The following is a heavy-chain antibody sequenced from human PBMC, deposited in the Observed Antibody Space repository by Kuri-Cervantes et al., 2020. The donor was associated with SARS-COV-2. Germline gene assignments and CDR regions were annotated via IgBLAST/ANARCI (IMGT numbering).Heavy chain of an antibody. CDR3: ARVGAAGTDYYFDQ. CDR2: IHHSGSS. Sequence: SETLSLTCTVFGASINNYYWSWIRQPPGKGLEWIAYIHHSGSSNYNSSLKSRVTMSVDTSKSQLSLKLNSVTAADTAVYYCARVGAAGTDYYFDQWGQGTLVTVSS. CDR1: GASINNYY. J-gene: IGHJ4*02. D-gene: IGHD6-25*01. V-gene: IGHV4-59*01.